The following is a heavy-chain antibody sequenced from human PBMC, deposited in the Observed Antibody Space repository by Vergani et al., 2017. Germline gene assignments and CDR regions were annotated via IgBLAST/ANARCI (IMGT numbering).Heavy chain of an antibody. CDR1: GASIRSSNYY. D-gene: IGHD6-19*01. CDR2: IYYSGST. Sequence: QLQLQESGPGLVKPSATLALTCSVSGASIRSSNYYWGWIRQPPGKGLEWIASIYYSGSTYSNPSLKSRVTISVDTPKNQFSLKLSSVTAADTAVYFCARHSXVEWLVKLGWIDPWGQGILVTVSS. CDR3: ARHSXVEWLVKLGWIDP. J-gene: IGHJ5*02. V-gene: IGHV4-39*01.